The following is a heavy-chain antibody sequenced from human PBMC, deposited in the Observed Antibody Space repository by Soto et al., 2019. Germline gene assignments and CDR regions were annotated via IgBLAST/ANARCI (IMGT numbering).Heavy chain of an antibody. Sequence: ASVKVSCKASGYTFTSYGISWVRQAPGQGLEWMGWISAYNGNTNYAQKLQGRVTMTTDTSTSTAYMELRSLRSDDTAVYYCARHSLYCSGGSCYSYFDYWGQGTLVTVSS. CDR3: ARHSLYCSGGSCYSYFDY. CDR1: GYTFTSYG. V-gene: IGHV1-18*01. CDR2: ISAYNGNT. D-gene: IGHD2-15*01. J-gene: IGHJ4*02.